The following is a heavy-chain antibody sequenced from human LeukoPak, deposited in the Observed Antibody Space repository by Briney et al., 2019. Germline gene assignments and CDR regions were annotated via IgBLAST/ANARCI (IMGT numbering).Heavy chain of an antibody. V-gene: IGHV4-39*01. Sequence: SETLSLTCTVSGGSISSSSYYWGWIRQPPGKGLEWIVSIYYSGSTYYNPSLKSRVTISVDTSKNQFSLKLSSVTAADTAVYYCARLVVAATGNWFDPWGQGTLVTVSS. CDR1: GGSISSSSYY. J-gene: IGHJ5*02. D-gene: IGHD2-15*01. CDR2: IYYSGST. CDR3: ARLVVAATGNWFDP.